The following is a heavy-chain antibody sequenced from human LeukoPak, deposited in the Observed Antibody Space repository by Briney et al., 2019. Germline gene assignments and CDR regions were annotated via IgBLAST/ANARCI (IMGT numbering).Heavy chain of an antibody. CDR3: ATSSRR. CDR2: INSDGINI. CDR1: GFSFSSNQ. J-gene: IGHJ4*02. V-gene: IGHV3-74*01. Sequence: GGSLRLSCAASGFSFSSNQMHRVRQAPGKGLVWVSRINSDGINILYADSVKGRFTISRDNARNTLYLQMNSLRAEDTAVYYCATSSRRWGQGTLVTVSS.